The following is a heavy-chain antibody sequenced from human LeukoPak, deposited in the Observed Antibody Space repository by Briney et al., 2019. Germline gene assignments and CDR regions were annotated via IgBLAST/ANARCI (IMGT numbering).Heavy chain of an antibody. CDR1: GFTFSSYG. CDR3: ARVLTLYYDSSGYADY. Sequence: PGGSLRLSCAASGFTFSSYGMHWVRQAPGKGLEWVAVIWYDGSNKYYADSVKGRFTISRHNSKNTLYLQMNSLRAEDTAVYYCARVLTLYYDSSGYADYWGQGTLVTVSS. J-gene: IGHJ4*02. V-gene: IGHV3-33*01. D-gene: IGHD3-22*01. CDR2: IWYDGSNK.